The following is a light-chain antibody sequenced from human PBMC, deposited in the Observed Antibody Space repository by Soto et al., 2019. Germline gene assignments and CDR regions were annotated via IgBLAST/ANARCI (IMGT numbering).Light chain of an antibody. CDR3: QSYDKSLSGSV. Sequence: QSVLTQPPSVSGAPGRRVTISCTGSSSNIGARYDVHWYQLLPGTAPKLLIYGNMNRPLGVPDRFSGSKSGTSASLTITGLQAEDEAEYYCQSYDKSLSGSVFGGGTKVTVL. CDR2: GNM. CDR1: SSNIGARYD. J-gene: IGLJ3*02. V-gene: IGLV1-40*01.